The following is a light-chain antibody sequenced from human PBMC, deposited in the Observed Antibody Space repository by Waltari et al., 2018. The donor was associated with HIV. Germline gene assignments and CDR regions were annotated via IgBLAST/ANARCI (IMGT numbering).Light chain of an antibody. J-gene: IGKJ2*03. CDR1: HYIDNY. Sequence: DIQMTQSPSSLSASVGDRVTITGQASHYIDNYLSWYQQKPWKAPKLLIYDASNLETGVSSTFRGSGYGTDFSFNISGLQPEDIATYYCQQYENLPDRFGQGPKLAI. CDR3: QQYENLPDR. CDR2: DAS. V-gene: IGKV1-33*01.